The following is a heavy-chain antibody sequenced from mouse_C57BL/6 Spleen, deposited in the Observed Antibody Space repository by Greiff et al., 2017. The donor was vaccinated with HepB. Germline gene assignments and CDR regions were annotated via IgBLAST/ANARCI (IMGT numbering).Heavy chain of an antibody. CDR3: ARKAGTPYWYFDV. CDR2: IDPNSGGT. Sequence: QVQLKQPGAELVKPGASVKLSCKASGYTFTSYWMHWVKQRPGRGLEWIGRIDPNSGGTKYNEKFKSKATLTVDKPSSTAYMQLSSLTSEDSAVYYCARKAGTPYWYFDVWGTGTTVTVSS. J-gene: IGHJ1*03. CDR1: GYTFTSYW. V-gene: IGHV1-72*01. D-gene: IGHD4-1*01.